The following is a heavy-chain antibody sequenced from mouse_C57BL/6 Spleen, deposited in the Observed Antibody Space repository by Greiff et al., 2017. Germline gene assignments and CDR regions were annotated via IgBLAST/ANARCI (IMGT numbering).Heavy chain of an antibody. Sequence: EVQVVESGGGLVKPGGSLNLSCAASGFTFSDYGMHWVRQAPEKGLEWVAYISSGSSTIYYADTVKGRFTISRDNAKNTRFLQMTSLRSEDTAMYYCARPSSETGYYFDYWGQGTTLTVSS. D-gene: IGHD2-12*01. CDR2: ISSGSSTI. CDR3: ARPSSETGYYFDY. V-gene: IGHV5-17*01. J-gene: IGHJ2*01. CDR1: GFTFSDYG.